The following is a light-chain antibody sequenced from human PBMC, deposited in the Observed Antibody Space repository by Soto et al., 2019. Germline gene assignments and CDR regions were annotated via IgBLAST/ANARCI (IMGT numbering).Light chain of an antibody. V-gene: IGLV1-40*01. J-gene: IGLJ2*01. CDR2: GNS. Sequence: QSVLTQPPSVSGAPGQRVTISCTGSSSNIGAGYDVHWYQQLPGTAPKLLIYGNSNRPSGVPDRFSGSKSGTSASLAITGIQAEDEADYYCQCYDSSVVFGGGTKVTVL. CDR1: SSNIGAGYD. CDR3: QCYDSSVV.